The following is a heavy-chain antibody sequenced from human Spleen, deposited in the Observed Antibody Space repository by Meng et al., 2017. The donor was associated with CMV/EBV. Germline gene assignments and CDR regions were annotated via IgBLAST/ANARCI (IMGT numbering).Heavy chain of an antibody. Sequence: ASVKVSCKASGYTFTSYDINWVRQAPGQGPECMGWINPDSGATDFAQKFQGRVTMTRDTSISTAYMELSRLRSDDTAMYYCARTYDIVRYPSDIWGQGTMVTVSS. CDR2: INPDSGAT. CDR1: GYTFTSYD. D-gene: IGHD5-12*01. J-gene: IGHJ3*02. CDR3: ARTYDIVRYPSDI. V-gene: IGHV1-2*02.